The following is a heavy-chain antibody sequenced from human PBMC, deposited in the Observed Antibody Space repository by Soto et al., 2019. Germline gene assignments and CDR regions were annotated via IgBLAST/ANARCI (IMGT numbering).Heavy chain of an antibody. CDR1: GFTFDNYG. CDR2: ISFDGRNT. V-gene: IGHV3-30*18. CDR3: AKQSGSGSYYIVGSGGHFYY. Sequence: GGSLRLSCAASGFTFDNYGMHWVRQAPGKGLEWVVVISFDGRNTYYADSVKGRFTISRDNSKNMLYLQMTSLRAEDTAVYYCAKQSGSGSYYIVGSGGHFYYWVHGT. D-gene: IGHD3-10*01. J-gene: IGHJ4*01.